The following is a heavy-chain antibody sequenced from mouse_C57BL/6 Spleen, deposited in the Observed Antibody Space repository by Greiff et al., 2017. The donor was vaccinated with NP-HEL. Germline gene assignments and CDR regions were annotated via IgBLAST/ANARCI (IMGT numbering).Heavy chain of an antibody. Sequence: DVQLQESGPGLVKPSQSLSLTCPVTGYSITSGYYWNWIRQFPGNKLEWMGYISYDGSNNYNPSLKNRISITRDTSKNQFFLKLNSVTTEDTATYYCARGGLRRRAMDYWGQGTSVTVSS. V-gene: IGHV3-6*01. CDR1: GYSITSGYY. CDR3: ARGGLRRRAMDY. CDR2: ISYDGSN. J-gene: IGHJ4*01. D-gene: IGHD2-4*01.